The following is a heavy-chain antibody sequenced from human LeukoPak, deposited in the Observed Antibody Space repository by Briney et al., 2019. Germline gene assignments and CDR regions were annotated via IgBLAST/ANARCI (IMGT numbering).Heavy chain of an antibody. V-gene: IGHV3-7*05. D-gene: IGHD6-19*01. CDR2: IKEDGSEK. Sequence: PGGSLRLSCAASGFTFRNYWMTWVRQAPGKGLQWVAHIKEDGSEKYYVDSVMGRFTISRDNAKTSLYLQMNSLRVDDTAVYYCVRWNSGWEFDYWGQGTLVSVSS. J-gene: IGHJ4*02. CDR1: GFTFRNYW. CDR3: VRWNSGWEFDY.